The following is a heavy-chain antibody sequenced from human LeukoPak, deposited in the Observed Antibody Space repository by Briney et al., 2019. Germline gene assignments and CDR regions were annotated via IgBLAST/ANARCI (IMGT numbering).Heavy chain of an antibody. V-gene: IGHV1-18*01. Sequence: GASVKVSCKASGYTFTSYGISWVRQAPGQGLEWMGWISAYNGNTNYAQKLQGRVTMTTDTSTSTAYMELRSLRSDDTAVYYCARVRLEWIERFPYYMDVWGKGTTVTVSS. J-gene: IGHJ6*03. CDR1: GYTFTSYG. CDR2: ISAYNGNT. D-gene: IGHD3-3*01. CDR3: ARVRLEWIERFPYYMDV.